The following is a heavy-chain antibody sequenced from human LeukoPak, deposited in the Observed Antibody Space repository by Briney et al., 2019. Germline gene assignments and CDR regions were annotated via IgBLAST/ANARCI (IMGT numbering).Heavy chain of an antibody. D-gene: IGHD6-6*01. CDR3: ARTAARRFDY. CDR1: GYTFPSYF. CDR2: INPTGGST. Sequence: EASVNVSCTASGYTFPSYFMHWVRQAPGQGLEWMGIINPTGGSTTYAQKFQGRVTMTRDTSTSTVYMELSSLRSDDTAVYYCARTAARRFDYWGQGTLVTVSS. J-gene: IGHJ4*02. V-gene: IGHV1-46*01.